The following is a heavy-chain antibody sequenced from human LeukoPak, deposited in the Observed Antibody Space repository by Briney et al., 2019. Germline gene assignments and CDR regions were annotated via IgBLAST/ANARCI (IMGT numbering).Heavy chain of an antibody. CDR3: AKLGHSDGWYLGAFDI. V-gene: IGHV4-59*08. CDR1: GGSFTGHY. D-gene: IGHD6-19*01. Sequence: SETLSLTCTVSGGSFTGHYWNWIRQTPGMRLEWIGYTSYSRTTIYNSYFKGRATMSIDTSNNQLYLNLTSVTAPDTAVYYCAKLGHSDGWYLGAFDIWGQGTAVIVSS. CDR2: TSYSRTT. J-gene: IGHJ3*02.